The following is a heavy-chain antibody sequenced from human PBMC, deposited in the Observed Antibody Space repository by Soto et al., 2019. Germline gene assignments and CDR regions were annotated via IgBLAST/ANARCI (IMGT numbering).Heavy chain of an antibody. CDR3: AKRTIFGVAIDY. Sequence: GGSLRLSCAASGFTFSSYGMHWVRQAPGKGLEWVAVISYDGSNKYHADSVKGRFTISRDNSKNTLYLQMNSLRAEDTAVYYCAKRTIFGVAIDYWGQGTLVTVSS. D-gene: IGHD3-3*01. CDR1: GFTFSSYG. CDR2: ISYDGSNK. J-gene: IGHJ4*02. V-gene: IGHV3-30*18.